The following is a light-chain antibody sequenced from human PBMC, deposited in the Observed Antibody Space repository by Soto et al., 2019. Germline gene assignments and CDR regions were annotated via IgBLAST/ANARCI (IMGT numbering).Light chain of an antibody. CDR2: GAS. CDR3: QQYQNWPPIT. CDR1: QSISSN. V-gene: IGKV3-15*01. Sequence: EILMTQSPATLSVSPVERATLSCRASQSISSNLAWYQQKPGQAPRLLIYGASTRATGIPDRFSGSGSGTDFTLTISSLQSEDFAVYHCQQYQNWPPITFGQGTRLEIK. J-gene: IGKJ5*01.